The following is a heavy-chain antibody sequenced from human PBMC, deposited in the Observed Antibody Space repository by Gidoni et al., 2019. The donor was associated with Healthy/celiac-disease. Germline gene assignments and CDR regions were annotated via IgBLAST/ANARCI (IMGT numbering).Heavy chain of an antibody. Sequence: EVQLVESGGGLVQPGGSLRLSCAASGSTFSSYWMTWVRQAPGKGLEWVANIKQDGSEKYYVDSVKGRFTISRDNAKNSLYLQMNSLRAEDTAVYYCARAEEYFDYWGQGTLVTVSS. CDR2: IKQDGSEK. CDR3: ARAEEYFDY. CDR1: GSTFSSYW. J-gene: IGHJ4*02. V-gene: IGHV3-7*01.